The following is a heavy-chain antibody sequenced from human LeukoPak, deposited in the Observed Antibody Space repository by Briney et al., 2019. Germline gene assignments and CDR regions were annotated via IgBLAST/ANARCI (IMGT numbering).Heavy chain of an antibody. V-gene: IGHV4-59*12. CDR2: FYYSGST. D-gene: IGHD1-26*01. CDR3: ARGQGGNYYLNYFDY. Sequence: SEALSLTCTVTGGSFTTYYWSWIRQPPGKGLEWIGHFYYSGSTNYNPSLRSRVTISVDTSRNQFSLRLTSVTAADTAVYYCARGQGGNYYLNYFDYWGQGALVTVSS. CDR1: GGSFTTYY. J-gene: IGHJ4*02.